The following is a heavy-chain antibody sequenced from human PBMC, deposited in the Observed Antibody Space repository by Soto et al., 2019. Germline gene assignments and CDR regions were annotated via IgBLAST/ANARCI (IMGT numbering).Heavy chain of an antibody. D-gene: IGHD6-13*01. CDR2: ISYSGST. J-gene: IGHJ4*02. CDR3: ARGTSWQLPFDY. Sequence: SETLSLTCTVSSDSISSYYWSWIRQPPGKRLEGIGYISYSGSTDYNPSLKSRVTISGDTSKNQFSLKVSSVTAADTAVYYCARGTSWQLPFDYWGQGTLVTVSS. CDR1: SDSISSYY. V-gene: IGHV4-59*01.